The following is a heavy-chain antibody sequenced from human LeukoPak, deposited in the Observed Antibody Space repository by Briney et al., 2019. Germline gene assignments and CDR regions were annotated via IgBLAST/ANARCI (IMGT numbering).Heavy chain of an antibody. Sequence: GGSLRLSCAASGFTFSSYAMHWVRQAPGKGLEWVAVISYDGSNKYYADSVKGRFTISRDNSKNTLYLQMNSLRAEDTAVYYCARDVVSHRRNYYYYYMDVWGKGTTVTVSS. CDR1: GFTFSSYA. V-gene: IGHV3-30*01. CDR2: ISYDGSNK. CDR3: ARDVVSHRRNYYYYYMDV. J-gene: IGHJ6*03. D-gene: IGHD5/OR15-5a*01.